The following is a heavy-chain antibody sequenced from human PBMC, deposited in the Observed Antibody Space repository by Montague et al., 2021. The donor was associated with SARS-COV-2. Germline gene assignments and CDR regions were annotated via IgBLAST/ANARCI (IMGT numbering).Heavy chain of an antibody. Sequence: GSLRLSCAASGFTFRTYEMNWVRQAPGKGLEWVSYISSSGSTIYYADSVKGRFTISRDNAKNSLYLQMNSLRAEDTAVYYCARDGRFGELDYWGQGTLVTVST. CDR3: ARDGRFGELDY. V-gene: IGHV3-48*03. J-gene: IGHJ4*02. CDR2: ISSSGSTI. CDR1: GFTFRTYE. D-gene: IGHD3-10*01.